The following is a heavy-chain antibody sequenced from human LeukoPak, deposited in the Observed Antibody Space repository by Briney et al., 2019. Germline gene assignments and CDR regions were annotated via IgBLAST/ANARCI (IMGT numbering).Heavy chain of an antibody. J-gene: IGHJ4*02. CDR3: AKVSRKYSSSSSDY. Sequence: EPGGSLRLSCAASGFTFSSYAMSWVRQAPGKGLEWVSAISGSGGSTYYADSVKGRFTISRDNSKNTLYLQMNSLRAEDTAVYYCAKVSRKYSSSSSDYWGQGTLVTVSS. D-gene: IGHD6-6*01. V-gene: IGHV3-23*01. CDR2: ISGSGGST. CDR1: GFTFSSYA.